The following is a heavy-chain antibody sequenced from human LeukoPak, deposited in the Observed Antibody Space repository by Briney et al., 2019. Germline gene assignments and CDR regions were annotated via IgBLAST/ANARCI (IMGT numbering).Heavy chain of an antibody. CDR2: INWNGGST. V-gene: IGHV3-20*04. J-gene: IGHJ4*02. CDR3: ASYYYDSSGSSFDY. CDR1: GLTFDDYG. D-gene: IGHD3-22*01. Sequence: GGSLRLSCAASGLTFDDYGMSWFRQATAKGLQWVSGINWNGGSTGYADSVKGRFTISRDNDKNSLYLQMNSLRAEDTALYYCASYYYDSSGSSFDYWGQGTLVTVSS.